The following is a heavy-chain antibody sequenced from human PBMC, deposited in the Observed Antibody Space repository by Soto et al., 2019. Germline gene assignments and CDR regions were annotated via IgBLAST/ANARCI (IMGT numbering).Heavy chain of an antibody. CDR1: GFTFSNAW. Sequence: GGSLRLSCAASGFTFSNAWMSWVRQAPGKGLEWVGRIKSKTDGGTTDYAAPVKGRFTISRDDSKNTLYLQMNSLKTEDTAVYYCTTDSALENGRNLNYWYFDLWGRGTLVTVSS. CDR3: TTDSALENGRNLNYWYFDL. V-gene: IGHV3-15*01. CDR2: IKSKTDGGTT. J-gene: IGHJ2*01.